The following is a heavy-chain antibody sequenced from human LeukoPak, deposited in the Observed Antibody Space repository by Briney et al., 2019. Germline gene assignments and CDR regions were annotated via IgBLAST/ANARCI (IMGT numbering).Heavy chain of an antibody. V-gene: IGHV4-39*01. D-gene: IGHD1-26*01. CDR3: AKNGQSGFSFDP. Sequence: SETLSLTCTVSGGSISSSSYYWGWIRQPPGKGLEWIGSIYYSGSTYYNPSLKSRVTISVDTSKNQFSVKLSSVTAADTAVYYCAKNGQSGFSFDPWGQGTLVTVSS. J-gene: IGHJ5*02. CDR1: GGSISSSSYY. CDR2: IYYSGST.